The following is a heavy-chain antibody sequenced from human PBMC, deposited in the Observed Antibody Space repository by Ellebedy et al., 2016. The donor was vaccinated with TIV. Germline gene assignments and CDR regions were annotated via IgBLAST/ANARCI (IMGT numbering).Heavy chain of an antibody. CDR1: GFTFSSYW. D-gene: IGHD2-2*01. V-gene: IGHV3-7*01. J-gene: IGHJ6*03. Sequence: GESLKISXAASGFTFSSYWMSWVRQAPGKGLEWVANIKQDGSEKYYVDSVKGRFTISRDNAKNSLYLQMNSLRAEDTAVYYCARGALLGYCSSTSCYYYYYYFMDVWGKGTTVTVSS. CDR2: IKQDGSEK. CDR3: ARGALLGYCSSTSCYYYYYYFMDV.